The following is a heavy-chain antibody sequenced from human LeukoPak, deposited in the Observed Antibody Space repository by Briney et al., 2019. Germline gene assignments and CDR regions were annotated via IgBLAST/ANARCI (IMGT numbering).Heavy chain of an antibody. CDR3: ARGPLGSSSDY. J-gene: IGHJ4*02. V-gene: IGHV4-34*01. D-gene: IGHD6-6*01. Sequence: SETLSLTCAVYGGSFSGYYWSLIRQPPGKGLEWIGEINHSGSTNYNPSLKSRVTISVDTSKNQFSLKLSSVTAADTAVYYCARGPLGSSSDYWGQGTLVTVSS. CDR1: GGSFSGYY. CDR2: INHSGST.